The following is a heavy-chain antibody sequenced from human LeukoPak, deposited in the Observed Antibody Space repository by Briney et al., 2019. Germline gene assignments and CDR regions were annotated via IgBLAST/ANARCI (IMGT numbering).Heavy chain of an antibody. Sequence: GGSLRLSCAASGFTSSSHAMSWVRPAPGEGLEWGSAISGSGGGTYYADSVKGRFTISRDNSKNTLFLQMNSLRAGDTAIYYCAKEKTSSSFFDCWGQGTLVIVSS. CDR2: ISGSGGGT. D-gene: IGHD2-2*01. CDR3: AKEKTSSSFFDC. CDR1: GFTSSSHA. J-gene: IGHJ4*02. V-gene: IGHV3-23*01.